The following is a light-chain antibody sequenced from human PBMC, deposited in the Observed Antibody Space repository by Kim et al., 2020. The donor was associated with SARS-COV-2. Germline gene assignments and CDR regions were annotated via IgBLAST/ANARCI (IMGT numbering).Light chain of an antibody. CDR3: TAWDGSLNGWV. Sequence: GHRGTISCSGSNSNIGTNTVNWYRHLPGTAPKLLVYSNNNRPSGVPDRFSGSKSGTSASLAFSGLQSDDESDYYCTAWDGSLNGWVFGGGTQLTVL. CDR1: NSNIGTNT. CDR2: SNN. V-gene: IGLV1-44*01. J-gene: IGLJ3*02.